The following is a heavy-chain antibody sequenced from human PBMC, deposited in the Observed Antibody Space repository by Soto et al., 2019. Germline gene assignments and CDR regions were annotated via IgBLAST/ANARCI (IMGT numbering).Heavy chain of an antibody. CDR2: ISYDGSIK. D-gene: IGHD3-9*01. CDR3: GDYDILIGLDY. CDR1: GFTFSRYS. V-gene: IGHV3-30-3*01. Sequence: GGSLRLSCATSGFTFSRYSMHWVRQAPGKGLEWAAVISYDGSIKSYADSVEGRFTISRDNSKNTLYLQMNSLRAEDTVVYYCGDYDILIGLDYWGQGNLVTVSS. J-gene: IGHJ4*02.